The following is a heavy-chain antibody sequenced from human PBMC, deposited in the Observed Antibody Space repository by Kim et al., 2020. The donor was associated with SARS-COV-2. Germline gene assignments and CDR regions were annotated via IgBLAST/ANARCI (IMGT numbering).Heavy chain of an antibody. D-gene: IGHD3-10*01. V-gene: IGHV1-69*13. CDR2: IFPIFGTA. CDR3: ASPGPERAMVRGVIAYYYGMDV. CDR1: VGTFSSYA. J-gene: IGHJ6*02. Sequence: SVKVSCKASVGTFSSYAISWVRQAPGQGLAWMGGIFPIFGTANYAQKFQGRVTITADESTSTAFMELSSLRSKDTAVYYCASPGPERAMVRGVIAYYYGMDVWGQGATVTVSS.